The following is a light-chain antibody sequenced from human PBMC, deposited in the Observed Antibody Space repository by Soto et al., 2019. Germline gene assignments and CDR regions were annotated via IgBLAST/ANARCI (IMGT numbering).Light chain of an antibody. CDR1: QSVSDY. CDR2: NTS. Sequence: EIVLTQSPATLSLSPGERATLSCRASQSVSDYLAWYQQKPGQAPRLLIYNTSTRATGIPARFSGSGSGTDFTLTISRLEPEDFAIYYCQQRNYWQVTFGQGTRREIK. V-gene: IGKV3-11*01. J-gene: IGKJ5*01. CDR3: QQRNYWQVT.